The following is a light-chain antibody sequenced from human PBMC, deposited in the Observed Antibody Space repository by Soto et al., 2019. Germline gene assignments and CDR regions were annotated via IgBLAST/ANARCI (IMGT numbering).Light chain of an antibody. J-gene: IGKJ2*01. Sequence: DIVMTQSPDSLAVSLGERATINCKSSQSVLYSSNNKNYLAWYQQKPGQPPKLLIYWASTRESGVPDRFSGSGFGTDFTRTISSLQAEDVAVYYCQQYYSTPQTFGQGTNLEIK. V-gene: IGKV4-1*01. CDR3: QQYYSTPQT. CDR2: WAS. CDR1: QSVLYSSNNKNY.